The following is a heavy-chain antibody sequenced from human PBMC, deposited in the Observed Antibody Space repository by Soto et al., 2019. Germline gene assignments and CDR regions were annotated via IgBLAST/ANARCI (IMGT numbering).Heavy chain of an antibody. Sequence: SETLSLTCAVYGGSFSGYYWSWIHQPPGKGLEWIGEINRSGSTNYNPSLKSRVTISVDTSKNQFSLKLSSVTAADTAVYYCARGLTTVTTVRYFDYWGQGALVTVSS. J-gene: IGHJ4*02. V-gene: IGHV4-34*01. CDR3: ARGLTTVTTVRYFDY. CDR1: GGSFSGYY. D-gene: IGHD4-17*01. CDR2: INRSGST.